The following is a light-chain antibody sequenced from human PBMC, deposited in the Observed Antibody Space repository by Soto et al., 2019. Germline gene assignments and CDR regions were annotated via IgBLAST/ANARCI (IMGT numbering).Light chain of an antibody. V-gene: IGKV3-15*01. J-gene: IGKJ1*01. CDR3: QQYTNWPSWT. CDR2: GAS. Sequence: EKVMTQSPATLSMSPGERATLSCRASQSVNSYLAWYQQKPGQAPRLLIYGASTRATGIPARFSGSGSGAEFTLPISSLQSEDFAVYYCQQYTNWPSWTFGQGTKLEIQ. CDR1: QSVNSY.